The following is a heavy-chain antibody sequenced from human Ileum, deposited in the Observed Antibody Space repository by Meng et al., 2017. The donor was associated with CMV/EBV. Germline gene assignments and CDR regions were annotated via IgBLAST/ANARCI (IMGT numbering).Heavy chain of an antibody. V-gene: IGHV4-4*02. CDR2: IYHSGST. D-gene: IGHD4-17*01. CDR3: ANYGDVDYNWFDP. Sequence: SETLSLTCAVSGGSISSSNWWSWVRQPPGKGLEWIGEIYHSGSTNYNPSLKSRVTISVDKSKNQFSLKLSSVTAADTAVYYCANYGDVDYNWFDPWGQGTLVTVSS. J-gene: IGHJ5*02. CDR1: GGSISSSNW.